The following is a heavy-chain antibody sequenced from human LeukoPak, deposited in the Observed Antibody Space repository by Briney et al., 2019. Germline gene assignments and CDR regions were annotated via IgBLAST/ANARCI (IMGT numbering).Heavy chain of an antibody. Sequence: SETLCLTCAVSADSFSSHYWTWIRQPPGKGLEWIGYISYIGSTNYNPSLKSRVTISIDTSRNQFSLRLSSVTAADTAVYYCARDLVTVTKGFDIWGQGTMVSVSS. CDR2: ISYIGST. V-gene: IGHV4-59*11. J-gene: IGHJ3*02. CDR3: ARDLVTVTKGFDI. D-gene: IGHD4-17*01. CDR1: ADSFSSHY.